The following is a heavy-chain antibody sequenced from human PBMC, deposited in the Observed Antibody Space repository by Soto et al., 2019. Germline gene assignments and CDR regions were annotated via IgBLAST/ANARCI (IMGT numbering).Heavy chain of an antibody. CDR3: ARGAEYQLLSRDYFYGMDV. D-gene: IGHD2-2*01. J-gene: IGHJ6*02. CDR1: GFTFNSHG. V-gene: IGHV3-30*03. Sequence: QVQLVEAGGGVVQPGRSLRLSCGASGFTFNSHGMHWVCQAPGKGLEWVAVISYEGSNNFYAESVKGRFTISRDNSKNTLYLQMNSLRREDTAVYYCARGAEYQLLSRDYFYGMDVWGQGTTVTVSS. CDR2: ISYEGSNN.